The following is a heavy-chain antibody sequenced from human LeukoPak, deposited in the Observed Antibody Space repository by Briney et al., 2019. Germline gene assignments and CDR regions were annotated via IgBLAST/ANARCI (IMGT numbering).Heavy chain of an antibody. V-gene: IGHV4-59*11. CDR2: IYYSGST. D-gene: IGHD3-22*01. J-gene: IGHJ6*03. CDR1: GGSISSHY. CDR3: ARAIDSSGYYYYYYYMDV. Sequence: SETLSLTCTVSGGSISSHYWSWIRQPPGKGLEWIGYIYYSGSTNYNPSLKSRVTISVDTSKNQFSQKLSSVTAADTAVYYCARAIDSSGYYYYYYYMDVWGKGTTVTVSS.